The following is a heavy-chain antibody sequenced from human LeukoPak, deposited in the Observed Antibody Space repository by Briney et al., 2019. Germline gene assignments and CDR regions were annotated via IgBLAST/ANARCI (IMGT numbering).Heavy chain of an antibody. CDR2: IFPGDSDT. Sequence: GESLKISCKVSGYSFTDYWIGWVRQMPGKGLEWMGIIFPGDSDTRYSPSFQGQVTISADKSITTAFLQWSSLKASDTAMYYCARVPEFESWGQGTLVTVSS. D-gene: IGHD1-14*01. J-gene: IGHJ4*02. CDR3: ARVPEFES. CDR1: GYSFTDYW. V-gene: IGHV5-51*01.